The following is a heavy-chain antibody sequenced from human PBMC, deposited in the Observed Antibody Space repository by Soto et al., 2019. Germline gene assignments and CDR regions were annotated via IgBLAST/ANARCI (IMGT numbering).Heavy chain of an antibody. D-gene: IGHD2-21*02. CDR3: ARDGGNSGYSLDY. CDR1: GGSISSGDYY. V-gene: IGHV4-30-4*01. CDR2: IYYSGST. J-gene: IGHJ4*02. Sequence: QVQLQESGPGLVKPSQTLSLTCTVSGGSISSGDYYWSWIRQPPGKGLEWIGYIYYSGSTYYNPSLKSRVTISVDTSKNQFSLKRSYVTAADTAVYYCARDGGNSGYSLDYWGQGTLVTVSS.